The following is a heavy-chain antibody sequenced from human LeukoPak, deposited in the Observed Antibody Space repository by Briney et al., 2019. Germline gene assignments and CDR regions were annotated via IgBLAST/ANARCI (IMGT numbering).Heavy chain of an antibody. CDR3: AFGGVIGPDY. D-gene: IGHD3-16*02. J-gene: IGHJ4*02. CDR2: INHSGST. Sequence: PSETLSLTCAVYGGSFSGYYWSWIRQPPGKGLEWIGEINHSGSTNYNPSLKSRVTISVETSKNQFSLKLSSVTAADTAVYYCAFGGVIGPDYWGQGTLVTVSS. CDR1: GGSFSGYY. V-gene: IGHV4-34*01.